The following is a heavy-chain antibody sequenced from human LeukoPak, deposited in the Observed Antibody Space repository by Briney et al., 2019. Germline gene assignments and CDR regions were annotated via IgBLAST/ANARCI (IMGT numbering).Heavy chain of an antibody. CDR1: GGSISSSNW. J-gene: IGHJ4*02. CDR3: ARQSGYSNGFDY. Sequence: SETLSLTCAVSGGSISSSNWWSWVRQPPGKGLEWIGEIYHSGSTNYNPSLKSRVTMSVDKSKNQFSLKLSSVTAADTAVYYCARQSGYSNGFDYWGQGTLVTVSS. V-gene: IGHV4-4*02. CDR2: IYHSGST. D-gene: IGHD5-18*01.